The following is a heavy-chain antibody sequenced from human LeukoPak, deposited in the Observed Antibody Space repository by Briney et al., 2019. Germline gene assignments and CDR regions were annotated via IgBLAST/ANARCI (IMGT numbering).Heavy chain of an antibody. D-gene: IGHD5-18*01. CDR1: GFTFSNAW. V-gene: IGHV3-30*18. Sequence: GGSLRLSCAASGFTFSNAWMNWVRQAPGKGLEWVAVISYDGSNKYYADSVKGRFTISRDNSKNTLYLQMNSLRAEDTAVYYCAKDRRYSYGYFDYWGQGTLVTVSS. CDR2: ISYDGSNK. J-gene: IGHJ4*02. CDR3: AKDRRYSYGYFDY.